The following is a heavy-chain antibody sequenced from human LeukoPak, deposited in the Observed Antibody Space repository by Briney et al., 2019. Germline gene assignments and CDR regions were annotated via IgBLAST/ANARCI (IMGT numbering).Heavy chain of an antibody. Sequence: SETLSLTCAVSGYSISSGYYWGWIRQPPGKGLEWIGSIYHSGSTYYNPSLKSRVTISVDTSKNQFSLKLSSVTAADTAVYYCARHANSGSYYEGYWGQGTLVTVSS. J-gene: IGHJ4*02. V-gene: IGHV4-38-2*01. D-gene: IGHD1-26*01. CDR2: IYHSGST. CDR3: ARHANSGSYYEGY. CDR1: GYSISSGYY.